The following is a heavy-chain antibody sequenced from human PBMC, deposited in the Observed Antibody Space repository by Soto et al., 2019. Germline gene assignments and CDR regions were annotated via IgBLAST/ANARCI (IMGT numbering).Heavy chain of an antibody. V-gene: IGHV5-10-1*01. CDR3: ARSFCLPNSCYNGYFDY. CDR1: GDSCTNNW. J-gene: IGHJ4*01. Sequence: EFVKIWCKGAGDSCTNNWISWVGQIPGKGLEWMGRIDPRDSYTSYSPSFQGHVTISVDKSANTSYLQWNSLKASDTAMYFCARSFCLPNSCYNGYFDYWGRGTLVTVSS. CDR2: IDPRDSYT. D-gene: IGHD5-12*01.